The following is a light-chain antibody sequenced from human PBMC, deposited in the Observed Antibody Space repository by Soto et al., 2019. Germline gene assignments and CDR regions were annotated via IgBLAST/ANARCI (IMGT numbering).Light chain of an antibody. J-gene: IGLJ2*01. V-gene: IGLV1-40*01. CDR1: SSNIGAGYD. CDR3: QSYDSSRSVHVV. Sequence: QSVLTQPPSVSGAPGQRVTISCTGSSSNIGAGYDVHWYQQLPGTAPRLLIYGNNNRPSGVPDRFSGSKSGTSASLAITRLQAEDEADYFCQSYDSSRSVHVVFGGGTKLTVL. CDR2: GNN.